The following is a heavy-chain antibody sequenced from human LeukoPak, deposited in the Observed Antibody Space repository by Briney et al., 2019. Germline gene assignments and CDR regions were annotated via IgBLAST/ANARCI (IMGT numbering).Heavy chain of an antibody. CDR1: GFTFSRHA. D-gene: IGHD3-16*01. Sequence: GRSLRLSCAASGFTFSRHAMHWVRQAPGKGLEWVAVISYDGSNEYYADSVKGRFTISRDNAKNSLYLQMNSLRAEDTAVYYCARGGGVHAHWGQGTLVTVSS. J-gene: IGHJ4*02. CDR3: ARGGGVHAH. V-gene: IGHV3-30-3*01. CDR2: ISYDGSNE.